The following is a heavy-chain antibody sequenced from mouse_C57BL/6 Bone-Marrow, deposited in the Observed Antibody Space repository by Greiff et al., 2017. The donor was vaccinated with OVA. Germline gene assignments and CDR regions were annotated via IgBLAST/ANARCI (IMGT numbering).Heavy chain of an antibody. CDR3: ARGGYY. Sequence: EVMLVESGGGLVQPGGSLKLSCAASGFTFSDYCMYWVRQTPEKRLEWVAYISNGGGSTYYPDTVKGRFTISRDNAKNTLYLQMSRLKSEDTAMYYCARGGYYWGQGTLGTVSA. CDR1: GFTFSDYC. J-gene: IGHJ3*01. D-gene: IGHD3-1*01. V-gene: IGHV5-12*01. CDR2: ISNGGGST.